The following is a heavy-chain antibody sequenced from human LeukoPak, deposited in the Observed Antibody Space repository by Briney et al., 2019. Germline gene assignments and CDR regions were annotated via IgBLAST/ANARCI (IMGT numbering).Heavy chain of an antibody. Sequence: GGSLRLSCAASGFTFSSYSMNWVRQAPGKGLEWVSSISSSSSYIYYADSVKGRFTISRDNAKNSLYLQMNSLRAEDTAVYFCAKDRAMQGYYDSTGYYGNFYCMDVWGKGTTVTVSS. V-gene: IGHV3-21*01. J-gene: IGHJ6*03. CDR1: GFTFSSYS. CDR2: ISSSSSYI. D-gene: IGHD3-22*01. CDR3: AKDRAMQGYYDSTGYYGNFYCMDV.